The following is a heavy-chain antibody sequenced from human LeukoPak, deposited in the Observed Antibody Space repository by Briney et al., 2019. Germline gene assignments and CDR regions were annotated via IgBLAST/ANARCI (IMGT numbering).Heavy chain of an antibody. CDR2: ITGTTGDT. V-gene: IGHV3-23*01. CDR1: GFTFPNFA. CDR3: AKSVKWAISGMDV. J-gene: IGHJ6*04. Sequence: GGSLRLSCAASGFTFPNFAMTWVRRAPGRGLEWVSGITGTTGDTNHADSVKGRFTISRDNSKNTLYLQMNSLRAEDTAVYYCAKSVKWAISGMDVWGKGTTVTVSS. D-gene: IGHD3-10*01.